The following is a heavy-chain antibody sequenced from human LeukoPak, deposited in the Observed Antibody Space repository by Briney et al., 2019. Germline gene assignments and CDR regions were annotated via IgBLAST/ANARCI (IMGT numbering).Heavy chain of an antibody. J-gene: IGHJ3*02. CDR3: ARGPLYYDILTGYYTEGGAFDI. CDR2: ISAYNGNA. V-gene: IGHV1-18*04. D-gene: IGHD3-9*01. CDR1: GYTFTSYG. Sequence: ASVKVSCKASGYTFTSYGISRMRQAPGQGLEWMGWISAYNGNANYAQKLQGRVTMTTDTSTSTAYMELRSLRSDDTAVYYCARGPLYYDILTGYYTEGGAFDIWGQGTMVTVSS.